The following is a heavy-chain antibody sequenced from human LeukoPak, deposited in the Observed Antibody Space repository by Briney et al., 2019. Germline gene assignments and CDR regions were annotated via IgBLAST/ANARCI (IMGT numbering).Heavy chain of an antibody. CDR1: GGSISSGSYY. V-gene: IGHV4-61*02. CDR3: AREPYYDSSGYYY. D-gene: IGHD3-22*01. Sequence: SETLSLTCTVSGGSISSGSYYWSWIRQPAGKGLGWIGRIYTSGSTNYNPSLKSRVTISVDTSKNQFSLKLSSVTAADTAVYYCAREPYYDSSGYYYWGQGTLVTVSS. CDR2: IYTSGST. J-gene: IGHJ4*02.